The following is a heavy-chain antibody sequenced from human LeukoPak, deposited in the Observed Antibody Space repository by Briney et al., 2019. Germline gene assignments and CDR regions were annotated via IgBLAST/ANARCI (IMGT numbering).Heavy chain of an antibody. Sequence: GTSVKVSCKASGFTFTSSAMQWVRQARGQRLEWIGWIVVGSGNTNYAQKFQERVTITRGMSTSTAYMELSSLRSEDTAVYYCAAEYMTRNYYYGMDVWGQGTTVTVSS. CDR2: IVVGSGNT. CDR3: AAEYMTRNYYYGMDV. CDR1: GFTFTSSA. D-gene: IGHD1-14*01. J-gene: IGHJ6*02. V-gene: IGHV1-58*02.